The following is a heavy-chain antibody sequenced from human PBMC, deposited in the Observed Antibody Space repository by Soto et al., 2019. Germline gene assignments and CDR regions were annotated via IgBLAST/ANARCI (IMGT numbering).Heavy chain of an antibody. Sequence: ASVKVSCKASGYTFTSYDINWVRQATGQGLEWMGWMNPNSGNTGYAQKFQGRVTMTRNTSISTAYMELSSLRSEDTAVYYCARGSLYYDFWSGYYTAGGMDAWGQGTTVTVSS. J-gene: IGHJ6*02. CDR3: ARGSLYYDFWSGYYTAGGMDA. CDR2: MNPNSGNT. D-gene: IGHD3-3*01. V-gene: IGHV1-8*01. CDR1: GYTFTSYD.